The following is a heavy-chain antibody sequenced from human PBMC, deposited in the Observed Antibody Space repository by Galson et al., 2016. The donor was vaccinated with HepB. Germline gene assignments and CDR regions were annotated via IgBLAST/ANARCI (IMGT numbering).Heavy chain of an antibody. CDR3: ARDQPTYTTSWSRPSSYGMDV. V-gene: IGHV4-59*01. J-gene: IGHJ6*02. Sequence: SETLSLTCTISGGSINNYYWSWIRQPPGKGLEWIGYVFYSGSTNYNPSLKSRVTISLDTSKNQFSLKLSSVTAADTAVYYCARDQPTYTTSWSRPSSYGMDVWGQGTTVTVSS. CDR1: GGSINNYY. D-gene: IGHD6-13*01. CDR2: VFYSGST.